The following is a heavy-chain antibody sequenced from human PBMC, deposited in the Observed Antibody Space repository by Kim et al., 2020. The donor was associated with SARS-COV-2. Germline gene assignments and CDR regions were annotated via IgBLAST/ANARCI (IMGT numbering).Heavy chain of an antibody. CDR3: TRSTYGITWSDY. Sequence: GGSLRLSCAASGFTLSSYWMHWVRQAPGKGLVWVSRINGDGSSTSYADSVKGRFTISRDNAKNTLYLQMNSLRAEDTAVYYCTRSTYGITWSDYWGQGTLVTVSS. J-gene: IGHJ4*02. CDR2: INGDGSST. V-gene: IGHV3-74*01. CDR1: GFTLSSYW. D-gene: IGHD6-13*01.